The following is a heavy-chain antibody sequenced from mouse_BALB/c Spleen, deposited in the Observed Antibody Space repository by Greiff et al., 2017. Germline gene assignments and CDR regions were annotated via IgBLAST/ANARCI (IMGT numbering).Heavy chain of an antibody. CDR1: GFTFSSFG. CDR2: ISSGSSTI. J-gene: IGHJ4*01. V-gene: IGHV5-17*02. Sequence: EVKLMESGGGLVQPGGSRKLSCAASGFTFSSFGMHWVRQAPEKGLEWVASISSGSSTIYYADTVKGRFTISRDNPKNTLFLQMTSLRSEDTAMYYCARGYDYSLYYAMDYWGQGTSVTVSS. CDR3: ARGYDYSLYYAMDY. D-gene: IGHD2-13*01.